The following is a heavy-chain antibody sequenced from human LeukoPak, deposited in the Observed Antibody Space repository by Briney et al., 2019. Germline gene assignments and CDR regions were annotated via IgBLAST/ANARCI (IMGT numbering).Heavy chain of an antibody. CDR3: ARDSNGWYMSDY. V-gene: IGHV3-23*01. J-gene: IGHJ4*02. CDR2: ISPSGDIT. D-gene: IGHD6-19*01. Sequence: GGSLRLSCAASGFTFSNHGMNWVRQAPGKGLEWVSGISPSGDITYYADSVKGRFTISRDNSKNTLYLEVISLRAEDTAVYYCARDSNGWYMSDYWGQGTLVTVSS. CDR1: GFTFSNHG.